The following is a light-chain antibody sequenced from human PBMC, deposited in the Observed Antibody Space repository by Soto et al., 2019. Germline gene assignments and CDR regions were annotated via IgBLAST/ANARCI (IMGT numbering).Light chain of an antibody. J-gene: IGKJ1*01. Sequence: DIQMTQSPSSLSASVGYSLTITCRASQYISTYLNWYQQKPGKAPKLLIYVASNLQSGVPSRFSGSGSGTEIGLTISSLQPDDFGSYYCQHMRTFGQGTKVDIK. CDR3: QHMRT. CDR2: VAS. CDR1: QYISTY. V-gene: IGKV1-39*01.